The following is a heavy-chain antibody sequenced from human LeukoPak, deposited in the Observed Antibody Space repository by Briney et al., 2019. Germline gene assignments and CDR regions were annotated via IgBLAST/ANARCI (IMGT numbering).Heavy chain of an antibody. CDR2: VYYSGTT. Sequence: PSETLSLTCTVSGGSISNSYWSWIRQPPGKGLEWIGFVYYSGTTNYNPSLKSRVTISVDTSKYQSSLKLSSVTAADTAVHYCARHYEGNWSGPWGQGTLVTVSS. D-gene: IGHD3-3*01. CDR1: GGSISNSY. V-gene: IGHV4-59*08. J-gene: IGHJ5*02. CDR3: ARHYEGNWSGP.